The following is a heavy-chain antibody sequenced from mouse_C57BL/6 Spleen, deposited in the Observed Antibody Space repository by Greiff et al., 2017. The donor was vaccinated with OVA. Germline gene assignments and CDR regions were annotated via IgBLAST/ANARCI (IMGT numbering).Heavy chain of an antibody. D-gene: IGHD2-5*01. J-gene: IGHJ1*03. Sequence: VQLQQSGPVLVKPGASVKMSCKASGYTFTDYYMNWVKQSHGKSLEWIGVINPYNGGTSYNQKFKGKATLTVDKSSSTAYMELNSLTSEDSAVYYCARHYSNYGGYFDVWGTGTTVTVSS. CDR2: INPYNGGT. V-gene: IGHV1-19*01. CDR3: ARHYSNYGGYFDV. CDR1: GYTFTDYY.